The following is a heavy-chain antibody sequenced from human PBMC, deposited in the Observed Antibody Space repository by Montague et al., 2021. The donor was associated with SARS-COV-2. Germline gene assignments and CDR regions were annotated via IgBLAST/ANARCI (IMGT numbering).Heavy chain of an antibody. J-gene: IGHJ4*02. Sequence: SETRSLTCTVSGGSISSNFWSWIRQPPGKGLEWIGYIYYSGSTNYNPSLKGRVTISVDTSKKQFSLQLSSVTAADTAVYYCARTRGYDPLFDFWGQGTLVTVSS. CDR1: GGSISSNF. D-gene: IGHD5-12*01. V-gene: IGHV4-59*01. CDR3: ARTRGYDPLFDF. CDR2: IYYSGST.